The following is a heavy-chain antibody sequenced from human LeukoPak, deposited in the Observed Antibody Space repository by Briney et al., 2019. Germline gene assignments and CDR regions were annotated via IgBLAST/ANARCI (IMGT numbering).Heavy chain of an antibody. CDR1: GGSISSSSYY. Sequence: SETLSLTCTVSGGSISSSSYYWGWIRQPPVKGLEWIGSIYYSGSTYYNPSLKSRVTISVDTSKNQFSLKLSSVTAADTAVYYCARVVVAAIHYFDYWGQGTLVTVSS. V-gene: IGHV4-39*07. CDR3: ARVVVAAIHYFDY. J-gene: IGHJ4*02. D-gene: IGHD2-15*01. CDR2: IYYSGST.